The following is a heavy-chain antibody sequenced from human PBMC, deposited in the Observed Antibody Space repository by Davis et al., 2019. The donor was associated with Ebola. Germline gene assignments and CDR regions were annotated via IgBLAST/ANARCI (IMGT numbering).Heavy chain of an antibody. CDR2: ISAYNGNT. J-gene: IGHJ5*02. CDR1: GYTFTRYG. Sequence: AASVKVSCKASGYTFTRYGISWVRQAPGQGLEWMGWISAYNGNTNYAQNLQGRVTMTTDTSTSTAYMEVRSLRYDDTAVYYCARAVTMVLPSSWFDPWGQGTLVTVSS. D-gene: IGHD3-10*01. CDR3: ARAVTMVLPSSWFDP. V-gene: IGHV1-18*01.